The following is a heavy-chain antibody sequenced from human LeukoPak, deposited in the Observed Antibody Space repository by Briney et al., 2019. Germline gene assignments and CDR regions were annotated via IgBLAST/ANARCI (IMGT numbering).Heavy chain of an antibody. CDR2: IYYSGST. CDR3: ARLTGYSSESWFDP. J-gene: IGHJ5*02. D-gene: IGHD3-9*01. CDR1: GGSISSYY. V-gene: IGHV4-59*01. Sequence: PSETLSLTCTVSGGSISSYYWSWIRQPLGKGLEWIGYIYYSGSTNYNPSPKSRVTISVHTSKNQFSLKLSSVTAADTAVYYCARLTGYSSESWFDPWGQGTLVTVSS.